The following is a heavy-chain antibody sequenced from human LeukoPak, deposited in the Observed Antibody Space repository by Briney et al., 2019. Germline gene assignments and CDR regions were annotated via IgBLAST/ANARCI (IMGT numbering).Heavy chain of an antibody. D-gene: IGHD6-13*01. CDR2: INPNSGGT. V-gene: IGHV1-2*06. CDR3: ARVGAAAGTAFDI. Sequence: ASVKVSCKASGYTFTGYYMHWVRQAPGQGLESMGRINPNSGGTNYAQKFQGRVTMTRDTSISTAYMELSRLRSDDTAVYYCARVGAAAGTAFDIWGQGTMVTVSS. CDR1: GYTFTGYY. J-gene: IGHJ3*02.